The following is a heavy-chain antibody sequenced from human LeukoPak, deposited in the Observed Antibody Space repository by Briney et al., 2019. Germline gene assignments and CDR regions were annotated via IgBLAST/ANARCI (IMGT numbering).Heavy chain of an antibody. Sequence: PSETLSLTCTVSGASVTSYYWNWIRQPPGKGLEWIGYILYSGTTNYNPSLNSRVTMSLDTSKNQFSLKLNSVSAADTAVYYCARVLQNYYHMDVWGKGTTVTVSS. CDR1: GASVTSYY. CDR2: ILYSGTT. D-gene: IGHD3-3*01. CDR3: ARVLQNYYHMDV. J-gene: IGHJ6*03. V-gene: IGHV4-59*02.